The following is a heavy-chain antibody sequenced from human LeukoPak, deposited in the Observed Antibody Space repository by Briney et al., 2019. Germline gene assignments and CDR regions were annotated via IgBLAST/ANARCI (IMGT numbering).Heavy chain of an antibody. CDR1: GFTFSSYA. J-gene: IGHJ4*02. CDR2: ISYDGSNK. V-gene: IGHV3-30-3*01. Sequence: GGSLRLSCAASGFTFSSYAMHWVRQAPGKGLEWVAVISYDGSNKYYADSVKGRFTISRDNAKNSLYLQMNSLRAEDTAVYYCATTHSGDYWGQGTLVTVSS. CDR3: ATTHSGDY. D-gene: IGHD2-15*01.